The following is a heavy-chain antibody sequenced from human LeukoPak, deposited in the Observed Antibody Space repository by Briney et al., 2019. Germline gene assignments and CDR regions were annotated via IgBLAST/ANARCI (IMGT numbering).Heavy chain of an antibody. CDR2: ISGSGATT. V-gene: IGHV3-23*01. CDR1: GFTFSSYG. J-gene: IGHJ6*02. D-gene: IGHD3-10*01. Sequence: PGGSLRLSCAASGFTFSSYGMRWVRQAPGKGLEWVSAISGSGATTYYADSVKGRFTISRDNSKNTLYIRMRSLRAEDTAVYYCAKSGSGSSSHYHYGMDAWGQGTTVIVSS. CDR3: AKSGSGSSSHYHYGMDA.